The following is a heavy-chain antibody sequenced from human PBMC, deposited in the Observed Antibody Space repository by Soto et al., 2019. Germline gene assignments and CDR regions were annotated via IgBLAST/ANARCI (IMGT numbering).Heavy chain of an antibody. J-gene: IGHJ4*02. CDR1: GGSIIRYD. CDR3: AGYGHHQKGTDY. D-gene: IGHD4-17*01. CDR2: IYTSGST. V-gene: IGHV4-4*07. Sequence: PETLSLTSTVSGGSIIRYDWSWIRQPAGKGLEWIGRIYTSGSTKYNPSLKSRVTMSVDTSKNQFSMKMSSVTAADTAVYYCAGYGHHQKGTDYWGQGTLVTVS.